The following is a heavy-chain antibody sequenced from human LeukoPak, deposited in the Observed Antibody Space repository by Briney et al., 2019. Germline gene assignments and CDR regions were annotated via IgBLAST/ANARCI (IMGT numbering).Heavy chain of an antibody. V-gene: IGHV1-46*03. Sequence: ASVKVSCKASGYTFTSYYMHWVRQAPGQGLEWMGIINPSGGSTSYAQKFQGRVTMTRDTSTSTVYMELSSLRSEDTAVYYCASLPYYHGSGSYYKAQDYWGQGTLVTVSS. CDR2: INPSGGST. J-gene: IGHJ4*02. CDR1: GYTFTSYY. CDR3: ASLPYYHGSGSYYKAQDY. D-gene: IGHD3-10*01.